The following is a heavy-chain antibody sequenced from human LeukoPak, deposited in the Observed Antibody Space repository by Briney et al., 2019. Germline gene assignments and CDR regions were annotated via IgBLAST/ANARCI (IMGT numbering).Heavy chain of an antibody. CDR3: ASGTYYYYMDV. J-gene: IGHJ6*03. CDR1: GGSISSYY. CDR2: IYYSGST. V-gene: IGHV4-59*01. Sequence: SETLSLTCSVSGGSISSYYWSWIRQPPGKGLEWIGYIYYSGSTNYKPSLKSRVTISVDTSKNQFSLKLSSVTAADTAVYYCASGTYYYYMDVWGKGTTVTVSS. D-gene: IGHD1-1*01.